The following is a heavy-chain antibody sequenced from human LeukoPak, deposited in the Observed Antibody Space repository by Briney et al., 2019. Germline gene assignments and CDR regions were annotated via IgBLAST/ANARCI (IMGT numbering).Heavy chain of an antibody. CDR1: GGSFSGYY. Sequence: PSETLSLTCAVFGGSFSGYYWSWIRQPPGKGLEWIGEINHSGSTNYNPSLKSRVTISVDTSKNQFSLKLSSVTAADTAVYYCARGRGLFYDSSGYFSLTPFDYWGQGTLVTVSS. CDR3: ARGRGLFYDSSGYFSLTPFDY. V-gene: IGHV4-34*01. D-gene: IGHD3-22*01. J-gene: IGHJ4*02. CDR2: INHSGST.